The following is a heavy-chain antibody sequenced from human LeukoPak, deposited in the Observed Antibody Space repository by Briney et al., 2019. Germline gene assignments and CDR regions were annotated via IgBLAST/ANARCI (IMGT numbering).Heavy chain of an antibody. D-gene: IGHD1-1*01. V-gene: IGHV4-59*01. J-gene: IGHJ5*02. CDR3: AREGTAGTDLNWFDP. CDR2: ISYSGST. Sequence: SETLSLTCTVSGGSISSYYWSWIRQPPGKGLEWIGYISYSGSTNFNPSLKSRVTISVDTSKNQFSLKLSSVTAADTAVYYCAREGTAGTDLNWFDPWGPGTLVTVSS. CDR1: GGSISSYY.